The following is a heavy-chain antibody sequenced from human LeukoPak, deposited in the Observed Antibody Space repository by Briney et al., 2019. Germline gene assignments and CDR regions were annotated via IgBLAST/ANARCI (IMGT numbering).Heavy chain of an antibody. J-gene: IGHJ4*02. D-gene: IGHD6-13*01. V-gene: IGHV2-5*02. CDR2: IYWDDDK. CDR1: GFSLSTSGVG. Sequence: KMSGPTLVNPTQTLTLTCTFSGFSLSTSGVGVGWICQPPGKALEWLALIYWDDDKHYSPSLKSRLTITKDTSKNQVVLTMTNMDPVDTATYYCAHRPRGAAAGSFDYWGQGTLVTVSS. CDR3: AHRPRGAAAGSFDY.